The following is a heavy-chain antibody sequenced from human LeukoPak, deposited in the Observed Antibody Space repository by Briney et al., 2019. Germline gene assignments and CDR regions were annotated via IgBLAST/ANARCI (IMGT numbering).Heavy chain of an antibody. V-gene: IGHV4-59*01. CDR2: ISYSGST. CDR1: GGSISSYY. CDR3: ARQADDYGDLRGGNWFDP. D-gene: IGHD4-17*01. Sequence: SETLSLTCTVSGGSISSYYWSWIRQPPGKGLEWIGYISYSGSTNFNPSLKSRVTISVDTSKNQFSLKLTSVTAADTAVYYCARQADDYGDLRGGNWFDPWGQGTLVTVSS. J-gene: IGHJ5*02.